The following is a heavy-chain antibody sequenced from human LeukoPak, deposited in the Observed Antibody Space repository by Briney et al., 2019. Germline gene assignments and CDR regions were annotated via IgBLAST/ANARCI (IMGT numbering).Heavy chain of an antibody. J-gene: IGHJ6*03. V-gene: IGHV3-15*01. CDR2: IKSKTDGGTT. CDR1: GFTFTNAW. CDR3: TTGTGQALYYFYMDV. Sequence: GGSLRLSCAASGFTFTNAWMSWVRRAPGKGLEWVGLIKSKTDGGTTDYAAPVKGRFTISRDDSKNTLYLQMNSLKTEDTAVYYCTTGTGQALYYFYMDVWGKGTTVTVSS. D-gene: IGHD1-14*01.